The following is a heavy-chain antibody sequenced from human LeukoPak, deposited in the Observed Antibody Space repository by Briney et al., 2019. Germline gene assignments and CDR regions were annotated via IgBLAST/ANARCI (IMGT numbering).Heavy chain of an antibody. Sequence: GGSLRLSCAASGFTFDDYGMSWVRQAPGKGLEWVSGINWNGGSIGYAVSVKGRFTISRDNAKNSLYLQMNSLRAEDTALYYCARVWVVVAATPLLGWFDPWGQGTLVTVSS. V-gene: IGHV3-20*04. J-gene: IGHJ5*02. CDR1: GFTFDDYG. CDR3: ARVWVVVAATPLLGWFDP. D-gene: IGHD2-15*01. CDR2: INWNGGSI.